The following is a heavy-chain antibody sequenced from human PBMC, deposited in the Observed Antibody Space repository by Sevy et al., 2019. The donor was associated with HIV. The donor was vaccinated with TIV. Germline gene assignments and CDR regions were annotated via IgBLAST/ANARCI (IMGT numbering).Heavy chain of an antibody. Sequence: GGSLRLSCTASGLILRDRAMHWVRQTPGKGLEWVSGMTMYSVSEDYADFLKGRFTISRDNAKNSLNLQMDSLTLEDTALYYCVIEIESGGANFWGQGTLVTVSS. CDR3: VIEIESGGANF. V-gene: IGHV3-9*01. CDR2: MTMYSVSE. J-gene: IGHJ1*01. D-gene: IGHD2-21*01. CDR1: GLILRDRA.